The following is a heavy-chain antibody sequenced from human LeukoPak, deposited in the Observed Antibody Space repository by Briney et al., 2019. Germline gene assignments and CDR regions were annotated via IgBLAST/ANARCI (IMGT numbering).Heavy chain of an antibody. V-gene: IGHV4-39*07. J-gene: IGHJ4*02. CDR2: LYYSGST. D-gene: IGHD3-3*01. Sequence: PSETLSLTCIVSGGSINSTTSYWSWIRQPPGKGLEWIGTLYYSGSTGYNPSLKSRVTISVDTSKNQFSLKLSSVTGADTAVYYCARGFWEYNFDYWGQGTLVTVSS. CDR3: ARGFWEYNFDY. CDR1: GGSINSTTSY.